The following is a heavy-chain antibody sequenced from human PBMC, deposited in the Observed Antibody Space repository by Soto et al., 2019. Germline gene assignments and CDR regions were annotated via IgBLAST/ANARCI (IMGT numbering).Heavy chain of an antibody. J-gene: IGHJ3*02. D-gene: IGHD3-3*01. CDR1: GGTFSSYA. CDR2: IIPIFGTA. V-gene: IGHV1-69*13. Sequence: SVKVSCKASGGTFSSYAISWVRQAPGQGLEWMEGIIPIFGTANYAQKFQGRVTITADESTSTAYMELSSLRSEDTAVYYCARLESPGDAFDIWGQGTMVTVSS. CDR3: ARLESPGDAFDI.